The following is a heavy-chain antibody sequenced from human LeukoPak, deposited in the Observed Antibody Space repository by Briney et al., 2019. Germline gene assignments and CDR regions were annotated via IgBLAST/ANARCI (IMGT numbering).Heavy chain of an antibody. J-gene: IGHJ5*02. D-gene: IGHD6-19*01. Sequence: SGGSLRLSCEASGFSFSDYYMFWIRQAPGKGLEWVSYISSRGSTIYYADSVKGRFTVSRDNAKNSLYLQINSLRAEDTAVYYCARGPAAVAGAEGPAGWCFDPWGQGTLVTVSS. CDR1: GFSFSDYY. CDR3: ARGPAAVAGAEGPAGWCFDP. CDR2: ISSRGSTI. V-gene: IGHV3-11*01.